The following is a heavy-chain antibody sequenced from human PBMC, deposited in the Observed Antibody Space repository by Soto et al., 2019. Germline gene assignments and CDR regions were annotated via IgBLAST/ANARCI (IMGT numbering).Heavy chain of an antibody. CDR2: IYWDDDK. J-gene: IGHJ4*02. CDR3: AHIVVAGLGYYFAY. V-gene: IGHV2-5*02. D-gene: IGHD6-19*01. CDR1: GFSLSSTRMA. Sequence: QSTLKESGPTLVKPTQTLTLTCTFSGFSLSSTRMAVGWIRQPPGKALEWLALIYWDDDKRYSPFLKSRLTNNKDNSKNQVVLTMSNMDPVDTARNYCAHIVVAGLGYYFAYWGQGTLVTVSS.